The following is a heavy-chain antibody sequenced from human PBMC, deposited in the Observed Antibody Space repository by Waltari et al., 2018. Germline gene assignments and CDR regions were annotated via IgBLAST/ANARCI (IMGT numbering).Heavy chain of an antibody. Sequence: QLQLQASGPGLVKPSGTLSLTCAVSGVSMTNTDFWSWVRQPPGTGLEWIGQIHRSGRTNYNPSFASLVSMSIDTSNNHFSLMVTSATAADTAVYYCARDRGRGLYLDSWGQGTLVTVSP. D-gene: IGHD2-15*01. J-gene: IGHJ4*02. CDR2: IHRSGRT. CDR3: ARDRGRGLYLDS. CDR1: GVSMTNTDF. V-gene: IGHV4-4*02.